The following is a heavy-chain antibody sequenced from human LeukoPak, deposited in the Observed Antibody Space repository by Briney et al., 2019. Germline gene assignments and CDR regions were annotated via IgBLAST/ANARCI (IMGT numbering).Heavy chain of an antibody. Sequence: GGSLRLSCAASGFTFSSYAMSWVRQAPGKGLEWVSAISGSGGSTYYADSVRGRFTISRDNSKNTLYLQINILRAEDTAVYYCARDMEQWLVQDWYFDLWGRGTLVTVSS. D-gene: IGHD6-19*01. J-gene: IGHJ2*01. CDR2: ISGSGGST. CDR1: GFTFSSYA. CDR3: ARDMEQWLVQDWYFDL. V-gene: IGHV3-23*01.